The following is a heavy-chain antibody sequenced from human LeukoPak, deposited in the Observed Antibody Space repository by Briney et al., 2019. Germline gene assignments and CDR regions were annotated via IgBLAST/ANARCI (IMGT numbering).Heavy chain of an antibody. J-gene: IGHJ5*02. CDR3: ARGGSSWYWFDP. D-gene: IGHD6-13*01. V-gene: IGHV4-59*01. CDR1: GGSISSYY. Sequence: SETLSLTCTVSGGSISSYYWSWIRQPPGKGLEWIGYIYYSGSTNYNPSLRSRVTISVDTSKNQFSLKLSSVTAADTAVYYCARGGSSWYWFDPWGQGTLVTVSS. CDR2: IYYSGST.